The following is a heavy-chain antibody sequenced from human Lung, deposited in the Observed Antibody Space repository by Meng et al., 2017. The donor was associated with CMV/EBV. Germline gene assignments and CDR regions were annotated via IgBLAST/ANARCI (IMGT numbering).Heavy chain of an antibody. D-gene: IGHD3-22*01. J-gene: IGHJ4*01. Sequence: PGAPRKSGTKDWCYTSPPHGISWVQETPGEGLECREGIGGNKGNTNKGHEVKGRVIMHRGASTSTAYMELRGLRYVDTAVYYCARVFCHEPYVSSGPAYYLDFWGRGTLVTVSS. CDR1: CYTSPPHG. V-gene: IGHV1-18*01. CDR3: ARVFCHEPYVSSGPAYYLDF. CDR2: IGGNKGNT.